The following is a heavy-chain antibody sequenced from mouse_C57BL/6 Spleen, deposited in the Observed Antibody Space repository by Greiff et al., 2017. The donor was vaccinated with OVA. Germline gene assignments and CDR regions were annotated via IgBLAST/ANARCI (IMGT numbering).Heavy chain of an antibody. CDR2: ILPGSGST. CDR3: ARKWGITTFAY. CDR1: GYTFTGYW. V-gene: IGHV1-9*01. J-gene: IGHJ3*01. Sequence: QVQLQQSGAELMKPGASVKLSCKASGYTFTGYWIAWVKQRPGHGLEWIGEILPGSGSTNYNEKFKGKATFTADTSSNTAYMQLRSLTTEDSAIYYCARKWGITTFAYWGQGTLVTVSA. D-gene: IGHD1-1*01.